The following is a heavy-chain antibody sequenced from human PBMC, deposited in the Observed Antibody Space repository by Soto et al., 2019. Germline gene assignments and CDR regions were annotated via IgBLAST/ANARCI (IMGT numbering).Heavy chain of an antibody. J-gene: IGHJ3*02. Sequence: SETLSLTCTVSGASISSYYWSWIRQPPGKGLEWIGYIYYSGSTNYNPSLKSRVTISVDTSKNQLSLKVSSVTAADTAVYYCARENGYSAFDIWGQGTMVTVSS. CDR3: ARENGYSAFDI. CDR1: GASISSYY. D-gene: IGHD3-22*01. V-gene: IGHV4-59*01. CDR2: IYYSGST.